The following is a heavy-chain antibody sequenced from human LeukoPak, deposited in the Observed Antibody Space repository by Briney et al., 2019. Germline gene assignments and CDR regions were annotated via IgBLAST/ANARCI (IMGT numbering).Heavy chain of an antibody. CDR1: GYTYTSCY. D-gene: IGHD1-26*01. CDR2: INPTGGST. Sequence: ASVNVSCKASGYTYTSCYMHWVRQAPGHGGEGMGLINPTGGSTGYAQKFQGRVTMTRDMSTSTDYKELSSLRSEDTAIYYCARDNSVGDNAWWFDPWGQGTLVTVSS. CDR3: ARDNSVGDNAWWFDP. J-gene: IGHJ5*02. V-gene: IGHV1-46*01.